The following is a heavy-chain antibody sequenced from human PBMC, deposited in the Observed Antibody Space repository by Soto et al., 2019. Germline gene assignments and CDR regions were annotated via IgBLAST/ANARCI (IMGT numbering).Heavy chain of an antibody. Sequence: EVQLVESGGGLVKPGGSLRLSSVASGFSFSNAWMNWVRQAPGKGLEWVGRIKRSSHAGAIDYAAPVKGRFTISRDDSKNTLYLQLNSLTTEDTAVYYCTRGGPLGNYFDYWGQGTLVTVSS. D-gene: IGHD2-15*01. V-gene: IGHV3-15*07. CDR3: TRGGPLGNYFDY. J-gene: IGHJ4*02. CDR1: GFSFSNAW. CDR2: IKRSSHAGAI.